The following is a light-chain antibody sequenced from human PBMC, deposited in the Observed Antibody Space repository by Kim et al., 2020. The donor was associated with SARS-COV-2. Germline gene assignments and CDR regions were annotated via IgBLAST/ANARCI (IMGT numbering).Light chain of an antibody. V-gene: IGKV3-11*01. CDR1: QSVSSY. CDR3: QQRSDWPLT. CDR2: DAS. J-gene: IGKJ4*01. Sequence: LSLGERATLSCRASQSVSSYLAWYQQKPSQAPRLLISDASNRATGIPARFSGSGSGADFTLTISSLEPEDFAVYYCQQRSDWPLTFGGGTKVDIK.